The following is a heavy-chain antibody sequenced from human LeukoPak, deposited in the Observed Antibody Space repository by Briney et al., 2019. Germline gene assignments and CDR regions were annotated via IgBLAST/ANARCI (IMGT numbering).Heavy chain of an antibody. J-gene: IGHJ6*03. V-gene: IGHV1-18*01. Sequence: ASVKVSCKASGYTFTSYGISWVRQAPGQGHEWMGWISAYNGNTNYAQKLQGRVTMTKDTSTSTAYMELRSLRSDDTAVYYCARVRYPLQKPYYYYYMDVWGKGTTVTVSS. CDR1: GYTFTSYG. D-gene: IGHD4-11*01. CDR3: ARVRYPLQKPYYYYYMDV. CDR2: ISAYNGNT.